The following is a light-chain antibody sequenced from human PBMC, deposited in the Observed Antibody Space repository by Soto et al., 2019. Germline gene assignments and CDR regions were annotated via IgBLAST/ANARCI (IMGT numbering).Light chain of an antibody. Sequence: QSALTRPASVSGSPGQSITISCTGTSSDVGGYNYVSWYQQHPGKAPKFMIYDVSNRPSGVSNRFSGSKSGNTASLTISGLQAEEEADYYCSSYTTSNTRQIVFGTGTKVTVL. CDR3: SSYTTSNTRQIV. CDR2: DVS. J-gene: IGLJ1*01. V-gene: IGLV2-14*01. CDR1: SSDVGGYNY.